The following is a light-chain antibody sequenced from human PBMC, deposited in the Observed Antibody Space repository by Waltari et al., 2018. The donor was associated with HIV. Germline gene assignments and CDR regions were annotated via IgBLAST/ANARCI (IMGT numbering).Light chain of an antibody. CDR3: QQYGNSPYT. J-gene: IGKJ2*01. CDR2: VTS. Sequence: IVLTPSPGTLSLSPGESATLSCRASQSVSNNYLAWYQQKPGQAPRLLIYVTSRRATGIPDRFSGSGSGTDFTLTISRLEPEDLAVYYCQQYGNSPYTFGQGTKLEIK. V-gene: IGKV3-20*01. CDR1: QSVSNNY.